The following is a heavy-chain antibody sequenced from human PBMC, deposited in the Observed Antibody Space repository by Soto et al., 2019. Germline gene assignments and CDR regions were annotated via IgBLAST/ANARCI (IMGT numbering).Heavy chain of an antibody. J-gene: IGHJ5*02. Sequence: SETLSLTCTVSGGSISSYYWSWIRQPPGKGLEWIGYIYYSGSTYYNPSLKSRVTISVDTSKNQFSLKLSSVTAADTAVYYCARVGGPAYYDFWSGYYTRSWFDPWGQGTLVTVSS. V-gene: IGHV4-59*01. CDR3: ARVGGPAYYDFWSGYYTRSWFDP. CDR1: GGSISSYY. D-gene: IGHD3-3*01. CDR2: IYYSGST.